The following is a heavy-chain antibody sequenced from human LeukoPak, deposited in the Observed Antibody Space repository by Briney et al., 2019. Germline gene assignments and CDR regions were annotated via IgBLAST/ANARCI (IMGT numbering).Heavy chain of an antibody. CDR2: ISYDGSEE. CDR3: TRASPHSKYYLPIDY. V-gene: IGHV3-30*04. CDR1: GFTFSRYS. D-gene: IGHD2/OR15-2a*01. J-gene: IGHJ4*02. Sequence: GSSLRLSCAASGFTFSRYSMHWVRQAPGKGLEWVAVISYDGSEEQYADSVKGRFTISRDDSKNTLYLQINSLRTEDTAVYYCTRASPHSKYYLPIDYWGQGTLVTVSS.